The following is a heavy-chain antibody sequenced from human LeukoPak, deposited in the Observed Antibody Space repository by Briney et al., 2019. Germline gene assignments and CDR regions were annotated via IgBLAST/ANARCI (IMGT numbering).Heavy chain of an antibody. J-gene: IGHJ4*02. CDR2: ISGSGGST. V-gene: IGHV3-23*01. CDR1: GFTFSSYA. D-gene: IGHD3-3*01. CDR3: AKGISHYDFWSGQIDY. Sequence: PGGSLRLSCAASGFTFSSYAMSWVRQAPGKGLEWVSAISGSGGSTYYADSVKGRFTISRDNSKNTLYLQMNSLRAEDTAVYYCAKGISHYDFWSGQIDYWGQGTLVTVSS.